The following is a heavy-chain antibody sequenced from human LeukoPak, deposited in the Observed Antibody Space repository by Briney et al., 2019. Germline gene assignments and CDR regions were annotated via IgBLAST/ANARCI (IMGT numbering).Heavy chain of an antibody. CDR1: GGSISSYY. CDR3: AREKIRGGFDY. V-gene: IGHV4-59*01. Sequence: SETLSLTCTVSGGSISSYYWSWIRQPPGKGLEWIGYIYYSGGTNYNPSLKSRVTISVDTSKNQFSLKLSSVTAADTAVYYCAREKIRGGFDYWGQGTLVTVSS. CDR2: IYYSGGT. D-gene: IGHD3-10*01. J-gene: IGHJ4*02.